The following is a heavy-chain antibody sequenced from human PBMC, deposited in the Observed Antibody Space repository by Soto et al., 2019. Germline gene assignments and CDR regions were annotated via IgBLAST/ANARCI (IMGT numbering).Heavy chain of an antibody. CDR3: TTGGYYDSSGYYIRQDYYYYGMDV. D-gene: IGHD3-22*01. J-gene: IGHJ6*02. Sequence: PGGSLRLSCAASGFTFSNAWMSWVRQAPGKGLEWVGRIKSKTDGGTTDYAAPVKGRFTISRDDSKNTLYLQMNSLKTEDTAVYYCTTGGYYDSSGYYIRQDYYYYGMDVWGQGTTVTVSS. V-gene: IGHV3-15*01. CDR1: GFTFSNAW. CDR2: IKSKTDGGTT.